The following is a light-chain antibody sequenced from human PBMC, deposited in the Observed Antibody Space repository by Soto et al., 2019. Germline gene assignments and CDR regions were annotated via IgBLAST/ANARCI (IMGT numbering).Light chain of an antibody. CDR2: GAS. Sequence: EIVMTQSPATLSVSPGERATLSCRASQSVSSNLAWYQQRPGQAPRLLIYGASTRATGIPARFSGSGSGTEFTLTISSLQYEDFAVYYCQQYNKWPLFTFGPGTRVDIK. CDR3: QQYNKWPLFT. J-gene: IGKJ3*01. CDR1: QSVSSN. V-gene: IGKV3-15*01.